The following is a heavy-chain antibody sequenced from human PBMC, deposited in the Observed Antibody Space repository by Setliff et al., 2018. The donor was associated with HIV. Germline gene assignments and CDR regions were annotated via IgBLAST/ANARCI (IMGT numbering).Heavy chain of an antibody. CDR2: IYWNNNK. CDR1: ALSLTTRGVG. Sequence: SGPTLVNPTPTLTLACTFPALSLTTRGVGVGWIRQSPGKAMEWPAFIYWNNNKHYSTSLMSRLTVTKYTTKNRVFFTMTNMDPVDTATYYCAYSGRQLRGPYFDFSGQGTPVTVSS. CDR3: AYSGRQLRGPYFDF. D-gene: IGHD1-1*01. J-gene: IGHJ4*02. V-gene: IGHV2-5*01.